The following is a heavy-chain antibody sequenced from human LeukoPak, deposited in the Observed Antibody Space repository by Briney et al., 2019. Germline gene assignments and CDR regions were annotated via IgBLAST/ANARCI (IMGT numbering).Heavy chain of an antibody. J-gene: IGHJ5*02. CDR1: GFTFSSYG. V-gene: IGHV3-30*02. CDR2: IRSDGSNK. Sequence: GGSLRLSCAASGFTFSSYGMHWVRQAPGTGLEWVAFIRSDGSNKNYADSVKGRFTISRDNSKNTLYLQMNSLRPDDTAVYYCAKDYSKTSYYGSGTYYRPNWFDPWGQRTLVTVSS. D-gene: IGHD3-10*01. CDR3: AKDYSKTSYYGSGTYYRPNWFDP.